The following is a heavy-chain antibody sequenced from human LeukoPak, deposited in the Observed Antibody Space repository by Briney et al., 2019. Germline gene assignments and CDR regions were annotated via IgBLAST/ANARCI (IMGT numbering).Heavy chain of an antibody. Sequence: SETLSLTCTVSGVPISSGGYSWTWIRQPPEKGLEWIGYVSYSGNTYYNPSVKSRVAISSDASKDQFSLTLTSVTAADTAVYYCARDFLQTSSPDAFDIWGQGTMVSVSS. CDR1: GVPISSGGYS. CDR2: VSYSGNT. V-gene: IGHV4-31*03. D-gene: IGHD2/OR15-2a*01. J-gene: IGHJ3*02. CDR3: ARDFLQTSSPDAFDI.